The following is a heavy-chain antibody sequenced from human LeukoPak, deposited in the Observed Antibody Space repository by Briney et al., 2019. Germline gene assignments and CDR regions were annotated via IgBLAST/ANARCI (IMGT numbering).Heavy chain of an antibody. CDR3: ASEIAMTGYFDY. CDR1: GYTFSNHY. V-gene: IGHV1-46*01. J-gene: IGHJ4*02. D-gene: IGHD6-19*01. CDR2: ISPSGDST. Sequence: ASVKVSYKASGYTFSNHYLHWVRQAPGQGLEWMGVISPSGDSTTYAQKFQGRVTMTRDTSTNIVYMELSSLRSEDTAVYYCASEIAMTGYFDYWGQGTLVTVSS.